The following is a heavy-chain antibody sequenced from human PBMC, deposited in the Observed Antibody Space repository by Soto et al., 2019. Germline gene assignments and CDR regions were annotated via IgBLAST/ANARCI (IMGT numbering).Heavy chain of an antibody. Sequence: SGPTLVNPTQTLTLTCTFSGFSLSSSGMSVGWFRQAPGKAPEWLSLVYWNDDKRYSPSLKSRLTISKDTSTNQVVLTMTNMDSVDTGTYSCPPLYPYDPSAYYPTSDYWGQGTPVTVSS. J-gene: IGHJ4*02. D-gene: IGHD3-22*01. CDR2: VYWNDDK. CDR1: GFSLSSSGMS. CDR3: PPLYPYDPSAYYPTSDY. V-gene: IGHV2-5*01.